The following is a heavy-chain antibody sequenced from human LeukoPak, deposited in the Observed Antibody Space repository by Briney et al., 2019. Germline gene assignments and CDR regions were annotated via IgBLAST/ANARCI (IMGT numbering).Heavy chain of an antibody. V-gene: IGHV4-39*07. J-gene: IGHJ4*02. CDR3: AMESTMVRALYAN. CDR1: GGSISSSSYY. Sequence: SETLSLTCTVSGGSISSSSYYWGWIRQPPGKGLEWIGSIYYSGSTYYNPSLKSRVTISVDTSKNQISLKLSSVTAADTAVYYCAMESTMVRALYANWGQGTLVTVSS. D-gene: IGHD3-10*01. CDR2: IYYSGST.